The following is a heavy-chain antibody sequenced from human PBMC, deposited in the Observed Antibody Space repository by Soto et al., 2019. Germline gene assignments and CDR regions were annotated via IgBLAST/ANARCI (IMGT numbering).Heavy chain of an antibody. Sequence: QVQLQESGPGLVKPSQTLSLTCTVSGGSISSGGYYWSWIRQHPGKGLEWIGYIYYSGSTYYNPSVHIRVPISVDPSKTQCSLKLSAVIAADTAAYYCARDSCSGGRCSLGYYYYGMDVWGQGTTVTVSS. CDR3: ARDSCSGGRCSLGYYYYGMDV. D-gene: IGHD2-15*01. J-gene: IGHJ6*02. V-gene: IGHV4-31*03. CDR2: IYYSGST. CDR1: GGSISSGGYY.